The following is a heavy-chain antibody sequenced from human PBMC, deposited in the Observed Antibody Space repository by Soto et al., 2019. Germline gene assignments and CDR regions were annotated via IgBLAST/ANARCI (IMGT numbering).Heavy chain of an antibody. J-gene: IGHJ6*02. CDR3: ASTVTDYGMDV. D-gene: IGHD4-17*01. CDR1: GFTVSSNY. Sequence: EVQLVESGGGLVQPGGSLRLSCAASGFTVSSNYMSWVRQAPGKGLEWVSVIYSGGSTYYADSVKGRFTISRDNSKNTLYLEMNSLRAEDTAVYYCASTVTDYGMDVWGQGTTVTVSS. V-gene: IGHV3-66*01. CDR2: IYSGGST.